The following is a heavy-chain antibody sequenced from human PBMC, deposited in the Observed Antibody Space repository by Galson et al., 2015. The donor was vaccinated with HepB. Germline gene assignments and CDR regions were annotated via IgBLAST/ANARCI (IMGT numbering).Heavy chain of an antibody. J-gene: IGHJ4*02. V-gene: IGHV3-30*04. CDR2: ISHDGRNT. D-gene: IGHD6-19*01. CDR1: GFTFSSYS. Sequence: SLRLSCAASGFTFSSYSIHWVREAPGKGLEWVAIISHDGRNTYYAYSVKGRFTISRDNSRNTLYLQMYGLRSDDTAVYYCARERGAGWYEGNDYWGQGTRAVVSS. CDR3: ARERGAGWYEGNDY.